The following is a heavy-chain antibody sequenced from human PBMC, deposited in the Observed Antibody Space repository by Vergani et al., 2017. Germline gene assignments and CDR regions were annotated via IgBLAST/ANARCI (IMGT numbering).Heavy chain of an antibody. CDR2: TRNKANSYTT. CDR3: ATLGYCSSTTCRQAFDI. D-gene: IGHD2-2*01. V-gene: IGHV3-72*01. J-gene: IGHJ3*02. Sequence: EVQLVESGGGFVQPGGSLRLSCAASGFTFSDHYMDWVRQAPGKGLEWVGRTRNKANSYTTEYAASVKGRFTISRDDSKNSLYLQMNSLKIEDTAVYYCATLGYCSSTTCRQAFDIWGQGTMVTVSS. CDR1: GFTFSDHY.